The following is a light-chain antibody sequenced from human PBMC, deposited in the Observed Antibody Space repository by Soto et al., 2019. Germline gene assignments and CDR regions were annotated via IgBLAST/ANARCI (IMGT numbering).Light chain of an antibody. CDR1: SSDVGGYNY. J-gene: IGLJ2*01. Sequence: QSALTQPASVSGSPGQSITISCTGTSSDVGGYNYVSWYQQHPGKAPKLMIYDVSNRPSGVSNRFSGSKSGNTASLTISGLQAEDEADYYCGSYTSSSTSVVFGGGTQLT. V-gene: IGLV2-14*01. CDR3: GSYTSSSTSVV. CDR2: DVS.